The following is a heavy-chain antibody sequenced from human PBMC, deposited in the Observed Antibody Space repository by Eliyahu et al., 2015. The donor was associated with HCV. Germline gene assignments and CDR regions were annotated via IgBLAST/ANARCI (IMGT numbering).Heavy chain of an antibody. CDR1: GDSINNYY. D-gene: IGHD5-18*01. V-gene: IGHV4-59*08. CDR3: ARLQRYSSGRGNWIDP. Sequence: QVQLQESGPGLVKPSETLSLTCTVSGDSINNYYWSWIRQPPGKGLDWIGYMYYSGSTNYNPSLKSRVTISVDTSKNQFSLKLRSVSAADTAVYYCARLQRYSSGRGNWIDPWGQGTLVTVSS. CDR2: MYYSGST. J-gene: IGHJ5*02.